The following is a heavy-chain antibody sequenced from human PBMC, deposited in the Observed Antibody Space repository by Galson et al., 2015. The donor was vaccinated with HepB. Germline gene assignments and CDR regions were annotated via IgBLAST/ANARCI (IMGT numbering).Heavy chain of an antibody. D-gene: IGHD6-19*01. J-gene: IGHJ3*02. Sequence: SVKVSCKASGDIFSSYAISWVRQAPGQGLEWMGRIMPILDVANYAQRFQARVTFTADRYTDTVYMELSSLRSEDTAMYFCARGTAVPEDAFDIWGQGTLV. CDR1: GDIFSSYA. CDR3: ARGTAVPEDAFDI. V-gene: IGHV1-69*04. CDR2: IMPILDVA.